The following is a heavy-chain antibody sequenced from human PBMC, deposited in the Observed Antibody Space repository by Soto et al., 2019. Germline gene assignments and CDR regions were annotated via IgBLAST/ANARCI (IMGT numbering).Heavy chain of an antibody. CDR1: GGSISSSSYY. D-gene: IGHD2-21*02. Sequence: SETLSLTCTVSGGSISSSSYYWGWIRQPPGKGLEWIGSIYYSGSTYYNPSLKSRVTISVDTSKNQFSLKLSSVTAADTAVYYCASPNPDGDKGSDNAFDIWGQGTMVTVSS. J-gene: IGHJ3*02. CDR2: IYYSGST. V-gene: IGHV4-39*01. CDR3: ASPNPDGDKGSDNAFDI.